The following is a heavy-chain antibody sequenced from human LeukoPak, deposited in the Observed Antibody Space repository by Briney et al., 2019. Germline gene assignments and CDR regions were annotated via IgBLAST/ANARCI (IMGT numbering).Heavy chain of an antibody. J-gene: IGHJ4*02. Sequence: GGSLRLSCVASGFTVSSNYMSWVRQAPGKGLEWVSVIYSGGSTYYADSVKGRFAISRDNSKNTLYLLMNTLRAEDTAVYYCARGSGAYFDHWGQGTLVTVSS. CDR3: ARGSGAYFDH. D-gene: IGHD1-26*01. CDR1: GFTVSSNY. V-gene: IGHV3-53*01. CDR2: IYSGGST.